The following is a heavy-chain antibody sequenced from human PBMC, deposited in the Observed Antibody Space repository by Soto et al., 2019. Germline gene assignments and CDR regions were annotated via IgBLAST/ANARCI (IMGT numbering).Heavy chain of an antibody. CDR3: AKRRGAGGHFDY. J-gene: IGHJ4*02. CDR1: GFTFSSYP. D-gene: IGHD2-15*01. Sequence: XGSLILSCAAAGFTFSSYPMGWVRQGPGKGLEWVAVVSIGGSTHYADSVRGRFTISRDNSKNTLSLQMNSLTAEDTAVYFCAKRRGAGGHFDYWGQGALVTVSS. V-gene: IGHV3-23*01. CDR2: VSIGGST.